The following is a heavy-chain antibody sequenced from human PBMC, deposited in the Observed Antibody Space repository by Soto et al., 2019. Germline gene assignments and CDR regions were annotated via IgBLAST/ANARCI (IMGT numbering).Heavy chain of an antibody. CDR2: INPSGCST. CDR1: GYTFTSYY. V-gene: IGHV1-46*01. Sequence: ASVKVSCKASGYTFTSYYMHWVRQAPGQGLEWMGIINPSGCSTRNAQKFQGRVTMTRDTSTSTVYMELSSLRSEDTAVYYCARNYYDSSGYYYVPFDYWGQGTLVTVSS. CDR3: ARNYYDSSGYYYVPFDY. J-gene: IGHJ4*02. D-gene: IGHD3-22*01.